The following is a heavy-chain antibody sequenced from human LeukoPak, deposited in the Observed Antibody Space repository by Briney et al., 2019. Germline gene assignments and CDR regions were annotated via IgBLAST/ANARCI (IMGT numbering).Heavy chain of an antibody. D-gene: IGHD3-16*01. Sequence: PSETLSLTCAVYGGSFSGYYWSWIRQPPGKGLEWIGEINHSGSTNYNPSLKSRFTISVDTSKNQSSLKLSSVTAADTAGYYCPTSPFGGFWGGNWFDPSGHGTPVTVSS. V-gene: IGHV4-34*01. J-gene: IGHJ5*02. CDR3: PTSPFGGFWGGNWFDP. CDR2: INHSGST. CDR1: GGSFSGYY.